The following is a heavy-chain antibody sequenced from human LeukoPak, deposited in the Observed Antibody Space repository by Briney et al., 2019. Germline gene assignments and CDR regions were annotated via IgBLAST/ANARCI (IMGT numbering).Heavy chain of an antibody. V-gene: IGHV4-59*08. CDR1: GGSISSYY. CDR2: IYYSGST. CDR3: ARHLGDADAFDI. D-gene: IGHD3-16*01. J-gene: IGHJ3*02. Sequence: SETLSLTCTVSGGSISSYYWSWIRQPPGKGLEWIGYIYYSGSTNYNPSLKSRVTISVDTSKNQFSPKLSSVTAADTAVYYCARHLGDADAFDIWGQGTMVSVSS.